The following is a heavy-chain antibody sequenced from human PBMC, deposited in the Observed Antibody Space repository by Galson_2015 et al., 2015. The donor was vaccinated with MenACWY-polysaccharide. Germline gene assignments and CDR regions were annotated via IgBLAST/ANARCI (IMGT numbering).Heavy chain of an antibody. Sequence: SLRLSCAVFGFTFSSYVMSWVRQAPGRGLEWVSSITDSGSSTYYVDSVKGRFTISRDNSKNTLFLQMNSLRAEDTAVYYCAKDSTDFWSVAGRFDHWGQGTLVTVSS. D-gene: IGHD3-3*01. CDR3: AKDSTDFWSVAGRFDH. CDR1: GFTFSSYV. CDR2: ITDSGSST. J-gene: IGHJ5*02. V-gene: IGHV3-23*01.